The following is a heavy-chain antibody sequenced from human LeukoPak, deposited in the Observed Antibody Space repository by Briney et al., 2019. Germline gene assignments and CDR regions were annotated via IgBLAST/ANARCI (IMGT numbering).Heavy chain of an antibody. J-gene: IGHJ6*03. CDR2: INSDGSGT. Sequence: GGSLRLSCAASGFTFSTYWMYWVRQVPGKGLVWVSRINSDGSGTSYADSVKGRFTISRDNAKNTLYLQMNSLRAEDTAVYFCARDGYPYYMDVWGKGTTVTVSS. CDR3: ARDGYPYYMDV. D-gene: IGHD6-25*01. CDR1: GFTFSTYW. V-gene: IGHV3-74*01.